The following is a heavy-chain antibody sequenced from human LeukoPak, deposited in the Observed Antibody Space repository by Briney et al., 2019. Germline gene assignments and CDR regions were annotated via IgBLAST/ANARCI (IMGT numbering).Heavy chain of an antibody. D-gene: IGHD3-9*01. V-gene: IGHV4-34*01. CDR2: MNPSGST. J-gene: IGHJ4*02. Sequence: PSETLSLTCAVYGGSFSGYYWTWIRQTPEKGLEWIGEMNPSGSTSYNPSFKSRVTISVDTSKNQFSLKLSSVTAADTAVYYCARAYRYYDILTGYLYYFDYWGQGTLVTVSS. CDR3: ARAYRYYDILTGYLYYFDY. CDR1: GGSFSGYY.